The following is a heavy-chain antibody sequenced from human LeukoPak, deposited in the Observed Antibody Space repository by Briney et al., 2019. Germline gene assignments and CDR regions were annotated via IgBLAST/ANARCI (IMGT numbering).Heavy chain of an antibody. Sequence: GGSLRLSCAASGFTFSSYSMNWVRQAPGKGLEWVSSISSSSSYIYYADSVKGRFTISRDNAKNSLYLQMNSLRAEDTAVYYCARMDTAMVDFDCWGQGTLVTVSS. CDR3: ARMDTAMVDFDC. J-gene: IGHJ4*02. CDR1: GFTFSSYS. D-gene: IGHD5-18*01. V-gene: IGHV3-21*01. CDR2: ISSSSSYI.